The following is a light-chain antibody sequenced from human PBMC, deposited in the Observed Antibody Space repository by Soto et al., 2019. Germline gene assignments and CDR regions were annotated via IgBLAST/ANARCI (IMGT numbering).Light chain of an antibody. Sequence: DILMTQSQSSLSASVGDRVTITCRASHRISSLVNWYHQKPGKAPKLLIFGASVLQSGVPSRFSATGSGTEVTLTISRLQPEDLGTYYCQQAYSTPYTFGQGTTVVIK. CDR3: QQAYSTPYT. J-gene: IGKJ2*01. V-gene: IGKV1-39*01. CDR1: HRISSL. CDR2: GAS.